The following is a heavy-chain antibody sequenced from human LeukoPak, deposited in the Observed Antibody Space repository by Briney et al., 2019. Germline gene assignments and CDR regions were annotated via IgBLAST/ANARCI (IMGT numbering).Heavy chain of an antibody. CDR2: ITSGGGTI. J-gene: IGHJ4*02. CDR1: GFTFSVYE. V-gene: IGHV3-48*03. D-gene: IGHD2-2*01. Sequence: GGSLRLSCAASGFTFSVYEMNWVRQAPGKGLEWFSYITSGGGTIYYADSVKGRFTISRDNAKNSLYLQMNSLRADDTATYYCARGFNYAFDYWGQGTLVTVFS. CDR3: ARGFNYAFDY.